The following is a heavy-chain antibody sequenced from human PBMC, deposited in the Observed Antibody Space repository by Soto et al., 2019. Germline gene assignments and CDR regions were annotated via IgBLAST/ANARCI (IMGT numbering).Heavy chain of an antibody. CDR3: ARDYGSGSYYRPPYYYYGMDV. Sequence: SETLSLTCTVSGGSTSSDNYWSWIRQPPGKGLEWIGHIYYSGNTDYNPSLKSRLAISIDTSKNQFSLKLSSVTAADTAVYYCARDYGSGSYYRPPYYYYGMDVWGQGTTVTVSS. CDR1: GGSTSSDNY. D-gene: IGHD3-10*01. V-gene: IGHV4-30-4*01. J-gene: IGHJ6*02. CDR2: IYYSGNT.